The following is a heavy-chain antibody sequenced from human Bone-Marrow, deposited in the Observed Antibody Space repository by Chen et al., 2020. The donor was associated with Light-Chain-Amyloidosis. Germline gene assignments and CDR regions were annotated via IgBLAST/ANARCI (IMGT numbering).Heavy chain of an antibody. CDR3: ARRRDGYNFDY. D-gene: IGHD5-12*01. CDR1: GYTFPNYW. V-gene: IGHV5-51*01. Sequence: VQLEQSGPEVKTPGASPKISCKGSGYTFPNYWIGWVRQMPGKGLEWMGVIYPDDSDARYSPSFEGQVTISADKSITTAYLQWRSLKASDTAMYYCARRRDGYNFDYWGQGTLVTVSS. J-gene: IGHJ4*02. CDR2: IYPDDSDA.